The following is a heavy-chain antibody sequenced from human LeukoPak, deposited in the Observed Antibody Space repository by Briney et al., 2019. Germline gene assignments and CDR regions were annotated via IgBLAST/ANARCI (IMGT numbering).Heavy chain of an antibody. V-gene: IGHV4-4*02. Sequence: SETLSLTCAVSGGSTSSSKWWSWVRQPPGKGLEWIGEIYHSGSTNYKPSLKSRVTISVDKSKNQFSLKLSSVTAADTAVYYCAGAHCGGDCYSGRAFDIWGQGTMVTVSS. D-gene: IGHD2-21*02. CDR1: GGSTSSSKW. J-gene: IGHJ3*02. CDR2: IYHSGST. CDR3: AGAHCGGDCYSGRAFDI.